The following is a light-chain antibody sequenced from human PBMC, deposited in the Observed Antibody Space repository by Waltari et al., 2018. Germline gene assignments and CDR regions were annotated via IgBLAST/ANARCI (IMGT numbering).Light chain of an antibody. Sequence: QSALTQPASVSGSPGQSITISCTGTSSDIGAYNYVSWYQQHPGKAPKLIIYDVSGPPSGVSSRFSGSKAGNTASLTISGLQGEDEAVYHCSSYTSNRLFVFGTGTTLTVL. CDR2: DVS. CDR3: SSYTSNRLFV. J-gene: IGLJ1*01. V-gene: IGLV2-14*01. CDR1: SSDIGAYNY.